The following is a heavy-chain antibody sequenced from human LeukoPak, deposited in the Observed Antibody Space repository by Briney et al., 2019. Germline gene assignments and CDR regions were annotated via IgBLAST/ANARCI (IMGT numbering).Heavy chain of an antibody. CDR1: GFTVSSNY. V-gene: IGHV3-66*01. D-gene: IGHD3-3*01. CDR3: ARTRYYDFWSGYLFDY. CDR2: IYSGGST. Sequence: PGGSLRLSCAASGFTVSSNYMSWVRQAPGKGLEWVSVIYSGGSTYYADSVKGRFTISRDNSKNTLYLQMNSLRAEDTAVYYCARTRYYDFWSGYLFDYWGQGTLVTVSS. J-gene: IGHJ4*02.